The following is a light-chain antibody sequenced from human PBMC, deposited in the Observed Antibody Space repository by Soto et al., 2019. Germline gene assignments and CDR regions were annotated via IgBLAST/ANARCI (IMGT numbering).Light chain of an antibody. J-gene: IGKJ4*01. V-gene: IGKV1-5*03. Sequence: DIQMTQSPSSLSASVGDRVTITCRASYKSDNLLAWFQQKPGKAPKLLIYKASTVESGVPSRFSGSGSGTEFTITISSLQTDDFASYYCLHYSTYPLTFGGGTKVDIK. CDR1: YKSDNL. CDR3: LHYSTYPLT. CDR2: KAS.